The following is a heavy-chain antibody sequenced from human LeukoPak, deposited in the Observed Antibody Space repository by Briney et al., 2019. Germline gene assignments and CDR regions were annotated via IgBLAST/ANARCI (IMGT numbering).Heavy chain of an antibody. CDR3: ARQYGRPFDY. CDR1: GYSFGDSW. Sequence: GESLKISCKGSGYSFGDSWIGWGRQMPGKGLEWMGIIYPGDSDTRYSPSFQGQVTISADKSISTTYLQWSSLKATDTAMYYCARQYGRPFDYWGQGTLVTVSS. J-gene: IGHJ4*02. V-gene: IGHV5-51*01. CDR2: IYPGDSDT. D-gene: IGHD3-10*01.